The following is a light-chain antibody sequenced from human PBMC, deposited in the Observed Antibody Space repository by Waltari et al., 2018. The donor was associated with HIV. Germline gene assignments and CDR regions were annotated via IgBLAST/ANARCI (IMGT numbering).Light chain of an antibody. Sequence: SYELTQPPSVSVSPGQTASISCSGDKLGDKYASWYQQRPGQSPIVVIHQDTKRPSGIPWRVSGANSGNTATLTVSGTQAMDEADYYCQAWDSNTVVFGGGTKLTVL. J-gene: IGLJ2*01. V-gene: IGLV3-1*01. CDR1: KLGDKY. CDR3: QAWDSNTVV. CDR2: QDT.